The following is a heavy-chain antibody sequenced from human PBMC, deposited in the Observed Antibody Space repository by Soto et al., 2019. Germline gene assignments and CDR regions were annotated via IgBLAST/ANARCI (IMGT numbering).Heavy chain of an antibody. D-gene: IGHD3-10*01. CDR1: GFTVSSNY. J-gene: IGHJ4*02. Sequence: GGSLRLSCAASGFTVSSNYMSWVRQAPGKGLEWVSVIYSGGSTYYADSVKGRFTISRHNSKNTLYLQMNSLRAEDTAVYYCARDLRDYYGSGSTSLYFDYWGQGTLVTVSS. CDR3: ARDLRDYYGSGSTSLYFDY. V-gene: IGHV3-53*04. CDR2: IYSGGST.